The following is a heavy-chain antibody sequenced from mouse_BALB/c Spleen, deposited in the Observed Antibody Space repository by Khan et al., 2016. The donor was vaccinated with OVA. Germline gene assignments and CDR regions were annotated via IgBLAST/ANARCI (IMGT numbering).Heavy chain of an antibody. CDR3: AKGLWDY. V-gene: IGHV1-26*01. Sequence: VQLQQSGPELVKPGASVKMSCKTSGYTFTDYYIKWLKQSHGKSLEWIGDVNPDNGDTFYNQKFKGKATLTVDKSSSTAYMQLSNLTSEDSAVFDCAKGLWDYWGQGTTLTVSS. J-gene: IGHJ2*01. CDR2: VNPDNGDT. CDR1: GYTFTDYY. D-gene: IGHD3-3*01.